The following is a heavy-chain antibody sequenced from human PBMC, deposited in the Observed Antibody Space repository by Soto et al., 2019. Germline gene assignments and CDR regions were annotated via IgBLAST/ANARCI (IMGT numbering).Heavy chain of an antibody. J-gene: IGHJ6*02. CDR1: GYSFTSYW. CDR3: ARVAATRYYYYGMDV. CDR2: IYPGDSDT. Sequence: PGESMKVSWKGAGYSFTSYWRGWVRQMTGKGLEWMGIIYPGDSDTRYSPSFQGQVTISADKSISTAYLQWSSLKASDTAMYYCARVAATRYYYYGMDVWGQGTTVTVSS. D-gene: IGHD6-13*01. V-gene: IGHV5-51*01.